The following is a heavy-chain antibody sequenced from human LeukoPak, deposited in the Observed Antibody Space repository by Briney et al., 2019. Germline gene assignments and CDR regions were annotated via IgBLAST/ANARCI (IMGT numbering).Heavy chain of an antibody. V-gene: IGHV1-18*01. D-gene: IGHD4-17*01. Sequence: GASVKVSCKASGYTFTSYGISWVRQAPGQGLEWMGWISAYNGNTNYAQKLQGRVTMTTDTSTSTAYMELRSLRSDDTAVYYCARASSDYGDFFDAFDIWGQGTMVTVSS. CDR1: GYTFTSYG. CDR3: ARASSDYGDFFDAFDI. CDR2: ISAYNGNT. J-gene: IGHJ3*02.